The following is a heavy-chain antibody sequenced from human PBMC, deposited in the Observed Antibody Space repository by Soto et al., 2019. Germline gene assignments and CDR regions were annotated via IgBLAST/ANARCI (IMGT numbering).Heavy chain of an antibody. J-gene: IGHJ6*04. CDR2: IYESGST. V-gene: IGHV4-59*01. CDR3: ARARITLVREIIKYNMDI. CDR1: GASIGSYY. Sequence: PSETLSLTCTVSGASIGSYYWSWIRQPPGKGLEWIGYIYESGSTNSNPSLQSRVTISVDTSKNQFYLNLSPVTAADTATYYCARARITLVREIIKYNMDIWGRGTTVTVSS. D-gene: IGHD3-10*01.